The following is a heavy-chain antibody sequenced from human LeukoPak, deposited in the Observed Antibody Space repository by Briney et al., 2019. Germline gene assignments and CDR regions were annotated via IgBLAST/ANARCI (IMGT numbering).Heavy chain of an antibody. CDR1: GFTFSNYA. V-gene: IGHV3-23*01. Sequence: GGSLRLSCAASGFTFSNYAMNWVRQAPGKGLEWVSTIRGSGGSTYYADSVKGRFTISRDNSKNTLYLQMNSLRAEDTAVYYCAKEAPDSSSWSAFDYRGPGTMVTVSS. J-gene: IGHJ4*02. CDR2: IRGSGGST. CDR3: AKEAPDSSSWSAFDY. D-gene: IGHD6-13*01.